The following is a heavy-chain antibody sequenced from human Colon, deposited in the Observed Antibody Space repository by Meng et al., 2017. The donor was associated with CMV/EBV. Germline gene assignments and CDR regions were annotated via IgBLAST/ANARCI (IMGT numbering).Heavy chain of an antibody. V-gene: IGHV5-51*01. CDR2: THPGDSDT. CDR1: GYIFTSYW. J-gene: IGHJ4*02. CDR3: ARVYSGNYLLVYYFDY. D-gene: IGHD1-26*01. Sequence: GGSLRLSCKGSGYIFTSYWIAWVRQMPGKGLEWMGFTHPGDSDTRYSPSFQGQVTISADKSINTAYLQWSSLKASDTVIYYCARVYSGNYLLVYYFDYWGQGTLVTVSS.